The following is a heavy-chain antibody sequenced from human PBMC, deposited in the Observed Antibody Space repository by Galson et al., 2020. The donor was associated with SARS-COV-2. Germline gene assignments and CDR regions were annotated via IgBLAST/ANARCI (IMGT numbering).Heavy chain of an antibody. CDR3: ASPYLAAASFFGAFDI. Sequence: GESLKISCAGSGFTLSSYEMNWVRQAPGKGLEWVSYISGSGTNIYYADSVQGRFTISRDNAMNSLYLQMTSLRAEDTAVYYCASPYLAAASFFGAFDIWGLGTMVTVSS. V-gene: IGHV3-48*03. D-gene: IGHD2-15*01. CDR1: GFTLSSYE. J-gene: IGHJ3*02. CDR2: ISGSGTNI.